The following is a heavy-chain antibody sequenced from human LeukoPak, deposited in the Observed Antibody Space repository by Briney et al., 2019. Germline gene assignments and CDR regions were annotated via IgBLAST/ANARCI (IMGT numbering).Heavy chain of an antibody. CDR1: GFSFSSYA. J-gene: IGHJ4*02. D-gene: IGHD6-6*01. V-gene: IGHV3-23*01. CDR2: FSAGGDGT. CDR3: AKEGSTSSPPFNS. Sequence: GGSLRLSCEASGFSFSSYAMSWVRQAPGKGLEWVSAFSAGGDGTYYAESVKGRFTISRDNSKNTLYLQMNSLRAGDTAIYYCAKEGSTSSPPFNSWGQGTLVTVSS.